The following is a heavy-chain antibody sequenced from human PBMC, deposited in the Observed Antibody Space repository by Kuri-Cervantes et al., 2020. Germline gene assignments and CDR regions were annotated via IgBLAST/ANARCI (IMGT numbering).Heavy chain of an antibody. CDR1: GFTFSDYY. CDR2: ISSSGSTI. J-gene: IGHJ4*02. CDR3: AKDRRAYCSSTSCYTGLFDY. V-gene: IGHV3-11*04. Sequence: GGSLRLSCAASGFTFSDYYMSWIRQAPGKGLEWVSYISSSGSTIYYADSVKGRFTISRDNSKNTLYLQMNSLRAEDTAVYYCAKDRRAYCSSTSCYTGLFDYWGQGTLVTVSS. D-gene: IGHD2-2*02.